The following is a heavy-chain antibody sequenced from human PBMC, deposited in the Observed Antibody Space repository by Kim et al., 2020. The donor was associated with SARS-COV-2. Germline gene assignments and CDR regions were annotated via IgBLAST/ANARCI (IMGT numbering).Heavy chain of an antibody. CDR3: ARGTGIAAAGTN. D-gene: IGHD6-13*01. J-gene: IGHJ4*02. V-gene: IGHV4-39*07. Sequence: YNPSLKSRVTISVDTSKNQFSLKLSSVTAADTAVYYCARGTGIAAAGTNWGQGTLVTVSS.